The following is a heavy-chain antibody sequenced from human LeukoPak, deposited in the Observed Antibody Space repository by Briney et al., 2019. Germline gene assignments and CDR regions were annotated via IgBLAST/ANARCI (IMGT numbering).Heavy chain of an antibody. J-gene: IGHJ4*02. V-gene: IGHV3-11*04. D-gene: IGHD2-2*01. CDR2: ISSSGSTI. Sequence: GGSLRLSCAASGFTFSDYYMSWIRQAPGKGLEWVSYISSSGSTIYYADSVTGQFTISRDNARNSLYLQMNGLRAEDTAVYYCARDTSRRFDYWGQGTLVTVSS. CDR3: ARDTSRRFDY. CDR1: GFTFSDYY.